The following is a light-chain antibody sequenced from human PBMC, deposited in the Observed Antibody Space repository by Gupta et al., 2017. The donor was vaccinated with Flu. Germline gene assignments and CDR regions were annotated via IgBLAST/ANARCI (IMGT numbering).Light chain of an antibody. CDR3: AAWDDSRNGHYV. J-gene: IGLJ1*01. CDR2: GNN. CDR1: SSNIGSNY. Sequence: QSGLAQPTSASGTPGQRVTISCSGSSSNIGSNYVNWYQQVRGTAPKLLIYGNNPRPSGVPDRFSGSKSGTSASLAISGLQSGDEADYYCAAWDDSRNGHYVFGTGTKVTVL. V-gene: IGLV1-44*01.